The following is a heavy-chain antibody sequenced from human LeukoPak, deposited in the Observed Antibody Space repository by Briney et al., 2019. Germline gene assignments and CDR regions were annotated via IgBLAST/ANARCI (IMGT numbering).Heavy chain of an antibody. CDR3: ARDSYSSGWDYFDY. J-gene: IGHJ4*02. CDR1: GFTFSSYA. Sequence: PGGSLRLSCAASGFTFSSYAMHWVRQAPGKGLEWVAVISYDGSNKFYADSVKDRFTISRDNSKSTLYLQMNSLRVEDTAVYYCARDSYSSGWDYFDYWGQGTLVTVSS. D-gene: IGHD6-19*01. V-gene: IGHV3-30-3*01. CDR2: ISYDGSNK.